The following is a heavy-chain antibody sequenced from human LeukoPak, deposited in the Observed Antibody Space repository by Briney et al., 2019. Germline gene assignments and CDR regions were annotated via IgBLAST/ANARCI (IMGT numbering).Heavy chain of an antibody. D-gene: IGHD1-26*01. CDR3: ARGGPELSAGY. CDR1: GYTFTSYG. Sequence: GASVKVSCKASGYTFTSYGISWVRQAPAQGLEWMGWINPNSGGTNYAQKFQGRVTMTRDTSISTAYMELSRLRSDDTAVYYCARGGPELSAGYWGQGTLVTVSS. J-gene: IGHJ4*02. CDR2: INPNSGGT. V-gene: IGHV1-2*02.